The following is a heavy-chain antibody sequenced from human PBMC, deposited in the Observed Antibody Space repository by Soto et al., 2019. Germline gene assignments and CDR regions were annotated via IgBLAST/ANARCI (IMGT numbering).Heavy chain of an antibody. CDR3: ARGSGRQYYYDSLGSSKGAKPIDY. CDR2: INSDGSST. D-gene: IGHD3-22*01. J-gene: IGHJ4*02. V-gene: IGHV3-74*01. Sequence: GGSLRLSCAASGFTFSSYWMHWVRQAPGKGLVWVSRINSDGSSTSYADSVKGRFTISRDNAKNTLYLQMNSLRAEDTAVYYCARGSGRQYYYDSLGSSKGAKPIDYWGQGTLVTVSS. CDR1: GFTFSSYW.